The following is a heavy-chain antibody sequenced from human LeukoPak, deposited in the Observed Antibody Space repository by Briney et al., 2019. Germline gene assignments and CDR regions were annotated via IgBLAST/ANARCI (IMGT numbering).Heavy chain of an antibody. V-gene: IGHV3-21*01. CDR2: ITSWGSYM. Sequence: PGGSLRLSWAASGFTFSSYRMNWVRQAQGKGLGWVSWITSWGSYMFYGDSVKGRFTIHRHNDKNSLYLQMNSPRAEDTAVYYCARASIKWLRSSFAAWGQGTLVTVSS. CDR3: ARASIKWLRSSFAA. CDR1: GFTFSSYR. D-gene: IGHD5-12*01. J-gene: IGHJ5*02.